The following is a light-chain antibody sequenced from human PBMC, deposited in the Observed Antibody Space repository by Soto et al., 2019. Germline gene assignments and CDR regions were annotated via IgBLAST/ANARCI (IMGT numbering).Light chain of an antibody. CDR1: SSDVGSYNR. CDR2: EVS. V-gene: IGLV2-18*01. J-gene: IGLJ3*02. CDR3: AAWDESLSGWV. Sequence: QSALTQPPSVSGSPGQSVTISCTGTSSDVGSYNRVSWYQQSLGTAPKLMIYEVSNRPSGVPDRFSGSKSGNTASLTISGLQAEDDADYYCAAWDESLSGWVFGGGTKVTVL.